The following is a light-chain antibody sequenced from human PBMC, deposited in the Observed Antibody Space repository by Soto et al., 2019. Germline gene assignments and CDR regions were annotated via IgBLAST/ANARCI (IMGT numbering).Light chain of an antibody. CDR2: AAS. CDR1: QSISSY. Sequence: DIQMTQSPSSLSASVGDRVTITCRASQSISSYLNWYQQKPGKAPKLLIYAASSLQSGVPSRFSGRGSGTDFTLTISSLQPEDFATYYCQQSYRTPPTFGGGTKVDIK. J-gene: IGKJ4*01. CDR3: QQSYRTPPT. V-gene: IGKV1-39*01.